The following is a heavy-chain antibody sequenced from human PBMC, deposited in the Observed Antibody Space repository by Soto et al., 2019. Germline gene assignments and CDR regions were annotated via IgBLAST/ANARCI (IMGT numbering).Heavy chain of an antibody. CDR2: INAGNGNT. V-gene: IGHV1-3*01. Sequence: ASVKVSCKASGYTFTSYAMHWVRQAPGQRLEWMGWINAGNGNTKYSQKFQGRVTITRDTSASTAYMELSSLRSEDTAVYYCASASGYTTGYKNWFDPWGQGTLVTVSS. CDR3: ASASGYTTGYKNWFDP. D-gene: IGHD5-12*01. CDR1: GYTFTSYA. J-gene: IGHJ5*02.